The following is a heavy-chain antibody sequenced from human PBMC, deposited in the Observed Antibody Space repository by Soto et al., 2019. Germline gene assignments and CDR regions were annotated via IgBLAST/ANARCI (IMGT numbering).Heavy chain of an antibody. D-gene: IGHD6-13*01. CDR2: IIPIFGTA. J-gene: IGHJ4*02. Sequence: QVQLVQSGAEVKKPGSSVKVSCKASGGTFSSYAISWVRQAPGQGLEWMGGIIPIFGTANYAQKFQGRVTITADEXXSTAYMELSSLRSEDTAVYYCATPQPGIASAEFDYWGQGTLVTVSS. CDR3: ATPQPGIASAEFDY. CDR1: GGTFSSYA. V-gene: IGHV1-69*12.